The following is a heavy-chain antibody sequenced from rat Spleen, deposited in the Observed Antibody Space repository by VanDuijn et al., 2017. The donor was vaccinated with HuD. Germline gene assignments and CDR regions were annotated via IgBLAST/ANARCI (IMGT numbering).Heavy chain of an antibody. CDR2: IWDNGNT. J-gene: IGHJ2*01. D-gene: IGHD1-9*01. CDR3: TREGLRVYD. V-gene: IGHV2-13*01. Sequence: QVQLKETGPDLVQLTQTLSITCTVSGFSLTTYNVHWVRQPPGKGLEWMGVIWDNGNTNYDSALKSRLRISRNTSKSQVFLEMNSLQTEDSAIYYCTREGLRVYDWGQGVLVTVSS. CDR1: GFSLTTYN.